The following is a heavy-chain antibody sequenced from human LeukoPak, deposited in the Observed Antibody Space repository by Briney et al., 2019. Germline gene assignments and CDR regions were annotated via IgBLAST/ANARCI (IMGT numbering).Heavy chain of an antibody. D-gene: IGHD3-22*01. CDR2: TYYRSKWYN. CDR1: GDSVSSNSAA. V-gene: IGHV6-1*01. CDR3: ARGVIYDSSGNDAFDI. J-gene: IGHJ3*02. Sequence: SQTLSLTCAISGDSVSSNSAAWNWIRQSPSRGLEWLGRTYYRSKWYNDYAVSVKSRITINPDTSKNQFSLQLNSVTPEDTAVYFCARGVIYDSSGNDAFDIWGQGTMVTASS.